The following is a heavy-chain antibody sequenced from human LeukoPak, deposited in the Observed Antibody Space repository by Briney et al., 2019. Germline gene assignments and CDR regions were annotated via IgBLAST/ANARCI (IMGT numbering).Heavy chain of an antibody. CDR1: GGSISSSNW. V-gene: IGHV4-4*02. D-gene: IGHD5-18*01. CDR3: ARRTFTAISTMIDY. J-gene: IGHJ4*02. CDR2: IYHSGST. Sequence: SGTLSLTCAVSGGSISSSNWWSWVRQPPGKGLEWIGEIYHSGSTNYNPSLKGRVTISVDKSKNQFSLKLSSVTAADTAVYYCARRTFTAISTMIDYWGQGTLVTVSS.